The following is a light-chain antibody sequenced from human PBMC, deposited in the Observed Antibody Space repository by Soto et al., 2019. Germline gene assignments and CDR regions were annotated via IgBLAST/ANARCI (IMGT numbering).Light chain of an antibody. CDR2: GVS. Sequence: QSALTQPASVSGSPGQSITISCTGTSSDIGGYNYVSWYQQHPGKAPKLMIYGVSNRPSGVSGRFFGSKSGNTASLTISGLQPEDEADYYCQAYDYSLTASVFGGGTKLTVL. V-gene: IGLV2-14*01. J-gene: IGLJ3*02. CDR3: QAYDYSLTASV. CDR1: SSDIGGYNY.